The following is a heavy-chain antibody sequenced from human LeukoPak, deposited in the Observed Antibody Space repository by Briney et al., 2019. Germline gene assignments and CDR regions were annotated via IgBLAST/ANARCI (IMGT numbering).Heavy chain of an antibody. Sequence: GRSLSLSCEVSGFSLSRSCMTWVRQAPGKGLEWVATIKNDGSDKYYVDSVKGRFTLSRDNAKSSLYLQMNSLRVEDTAVYYCADLGYTDGGQGTLVTVSS. CDR2: IKNDGSDK. V-gene: IGHV3-7*01. D-gene: IGHD2-15*01. J-gene: IGHJ4*02. CDR3: ADLGYTD. CDR1: GFSLSRSC.